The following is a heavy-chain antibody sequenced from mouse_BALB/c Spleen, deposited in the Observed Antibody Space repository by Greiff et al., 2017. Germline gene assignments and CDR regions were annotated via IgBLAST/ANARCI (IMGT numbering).Heavy chain of an antibody. CDR3: ARDKGLFAY. J-gene: IGHJ3*01. D-gene: IGHD3-3*01. Sequence: EVQLVESGGGLVQPGGSLRLSCATSGFTFTDYYMSWVRQPPGKALEWLGFIRNKANGYTTEYSASVKGRFTISRDNSQSILYLQMNTLRAEDSATYYCARDKGLFAYWGQGTLVTVSA. CDR2: IRNKANGYTT. CDR1: GFTFTDYY. V-gene: IGHV7-3*02.